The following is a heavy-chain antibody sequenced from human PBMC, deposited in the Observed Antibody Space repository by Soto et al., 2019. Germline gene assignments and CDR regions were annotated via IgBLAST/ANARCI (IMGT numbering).Heavy chain of an antibody. CDR1: GGSISSSSYY. CDR2: IYYSGST. D-gene: IGHD3-3*01. J-gene: IGHJ4*02. CDR3: ARQDTIGRLLDY. V-gene: IGHV4-39*01. Sequence: SESLSLTCTVSGGSISSSSYYWGWIRQPPGKGLEWIGSIYYSGSTYYNPSLKSRVTISVDTSKNQFSLKLSSVTAADTAVYYCARQDTIGRLLDYWGQGTLVTVSS.